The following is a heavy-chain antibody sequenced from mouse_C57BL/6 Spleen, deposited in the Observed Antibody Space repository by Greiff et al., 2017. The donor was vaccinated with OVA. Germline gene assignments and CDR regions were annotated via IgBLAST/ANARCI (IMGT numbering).Heavy chain of an antibody. CDR1: GFTFSSYA. Sequence: EVNVVESGGGLVKPGGSLKLSCAASGFTFSSYAMSWVRQTPEKRLEWVATISDGGSYTYYPDNVKGRFTISRDNAKNNLYLQMSHLKSEDTAMYHCARDADYYGSSPYWYFDVWGTGTTVTVSS. CDR2: ISDGGSYT. D-gene: IGHD1-1*01. CDR3: ARDADYYGSSPYWYFDV. J-gene: IGHJ1*03. V-gene: IGHV5-4*01.